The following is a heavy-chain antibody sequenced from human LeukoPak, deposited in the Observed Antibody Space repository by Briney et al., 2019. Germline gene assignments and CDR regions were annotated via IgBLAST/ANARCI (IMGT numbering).Heavy chain of an antibody. D-gene: IGHD5-24*01. CDR3: ARVGDGYNFDY. CDR2: ISSSSSYI. Sequence: GGSLRLSCAASGFTFSSYSMNWVRQAPGKGPEWVSSISSSSSYIYYADSVKGRFTISRDNAKNSLYLQMNSLRAEDTAVYYCARVGDGYNFDYWGQGTLVTVSS. J-gene: IGHJ4*02. CDR1: GFTFSSYS. V-gene: IGHV3-21*01.